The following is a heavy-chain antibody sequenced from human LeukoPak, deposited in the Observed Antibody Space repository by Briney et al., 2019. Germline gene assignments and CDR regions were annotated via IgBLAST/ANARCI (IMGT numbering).Heavy chain of an antibody. V-gene: IGHV3-21*01. J-gene: IGHJ4*02. D-gene: IGHD5-18*01. Sequence: GGSLPLSCAASGFTFSSYSMNWVRQAPGKGLEWVSSISSSSSYIYYADSVKGRFTISRDNAKNSLYLQMDSLRAEDTAVYYCAREGVGVDTAMVKEQRGPGTLVNVSS. CDR1: GFTFSSYS. CDR2: ISSSSSYI. CDR3: AREGVGVDTAMVKEQ.